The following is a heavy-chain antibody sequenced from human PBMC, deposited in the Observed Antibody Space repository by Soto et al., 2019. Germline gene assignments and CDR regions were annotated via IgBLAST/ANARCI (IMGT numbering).Heavy chain of an antibody. CDR2: ISSSSSYI. D-gene: IGHD3-3*01. Sequence: GGSLRLSCAASGFTFSSYSMNWVRQAPGKGREWVSFISSSSSYIYYADSVKGRFTISRDNAKNSLYLQMNSLRAEDTAVYYCARDPYDFWSGYPYPGHYMDVWGKGTTVTVSS. V-gene: IGHV3-21*01. J-gene: IGHJ6*03. CDR1: GFTFSSYS. CDR3: ARDPYDFWSGYPYPGHYMDV.